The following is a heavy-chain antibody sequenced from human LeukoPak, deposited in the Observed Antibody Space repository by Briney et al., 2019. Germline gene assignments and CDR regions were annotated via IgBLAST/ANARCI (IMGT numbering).Heavy chain of an antibody. CDR1: GFTFSSYW. Sequence: GGSLRLSCAASGFTFSSYWMSWVRQAPGKGLEWVANIKQDGSEKYYVDSVKGRFTISRDNAKNSLYLQMNSLRAEDTAVYCCAKARGLGIVGAHFDYWGQGTLVTVSS. J-gene: IGHJ4*02. V-gene: IGHV3-7*01. D-gene: IGHD1-26*01. CDR3: AKARGLGIVGAHFDY. CDR2: IKQDGSEK.